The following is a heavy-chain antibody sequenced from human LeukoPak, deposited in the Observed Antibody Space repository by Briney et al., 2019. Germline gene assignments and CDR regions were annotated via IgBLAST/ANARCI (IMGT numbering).Heavy chain of an antibody. Sequence: GGSLRLSCTASGFTFSTYVMTWVRQAPGKGLEWVSGMTGTGDTKYYADSVKGRFTISRDNSKNTLYLQMNSRRAEDTAVYYCARKTVEVYYGALDPWGQGALVTVSS. CDR1: GFTFSTYV. D-gene: IGHD3-3*01. CDR3: ARKTVEVYYGALDP. V-gene: IGHV3-23*01. J-gene: IGHJ5*02. CDR2: MTGTGDTK.